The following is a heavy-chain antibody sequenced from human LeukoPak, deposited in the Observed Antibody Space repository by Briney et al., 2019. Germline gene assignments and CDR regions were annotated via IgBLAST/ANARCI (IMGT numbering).Heavy chain of an antibody. CDR2: IKQDGSEE. V-gene: IGHV3-7*01. D-gene: IGHD6-6*01. CDR3: ARESPYSARGQPADY. J-gene: IGHJ4*02. Sequence: GGSLRLSCAASGFTFSTYWMTWVRQAPGKGLEWVASIKQDGSEEYYVDSVKGRFTISRDNAKISLYLQMNSLRAEDTAVYYCARESPYSARGQPADYWGQGTLVTVSS. CDR1: GFTFSTYW.